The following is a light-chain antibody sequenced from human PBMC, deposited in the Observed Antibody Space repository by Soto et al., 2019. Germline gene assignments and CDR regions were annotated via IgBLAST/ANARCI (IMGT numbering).Light chain of an antibody. V-gene: IGKV3-20*01. CDR1: QSIGSN. Sequence: EIVMTHSPATLSVSPVERATLSCRASQSIGSNLAWYQQKPGQAPRLLIYGESTRATGIPDRFSGSGSGTDFTLTISRLEPEDFEVYYCKQYGSEINCGNGKRLEIK. J-gene: IGKJ5*01. CDR3: KQYGSEIN. CDR2: GES.